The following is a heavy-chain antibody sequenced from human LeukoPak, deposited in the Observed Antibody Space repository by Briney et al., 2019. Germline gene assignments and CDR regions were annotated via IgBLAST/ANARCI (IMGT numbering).Heavy chain of an antibody. Sequence: GGFLRLSCAASGFTFSRHAMSWVRQAPGKGLEWVSGISGSGGFTYYADSVKGRFTISRDNSKNTLYLQMNSLRAEDTAVYYCATAYYYDSRGCDPLDYWGQGTLVTVSS. V-gene: IGHV3-23*01. CDR3: ATAYYYDSRGCDPLDY. CDR2: ISGSGGFT. D-gene: IGHD3-22*01. CDR1: GFTFSRHA. J-gene: IGHJ4*02.